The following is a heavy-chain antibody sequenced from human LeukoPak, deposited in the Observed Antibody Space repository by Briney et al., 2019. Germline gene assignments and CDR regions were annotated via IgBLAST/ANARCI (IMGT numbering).Heavy chain of an antibody. CDR1: GGSISSYY. CDR3: ARTGNYYYYMDV. Sequence: SETLSLTCTVSGGSISSYYWSWIRQPPGKGLEWIGYIYYSGSTNYNPSLKSRVTISVDTSKNQFSLKLSSVTAADTAAYYCARTGNYYYYMDVWGKGTTVTVSS. D-gene: IGHD1-1*01. CDR2: IYYSGST. J-gene: IGHJ6*03. V-gene: IGHV4-59*01.